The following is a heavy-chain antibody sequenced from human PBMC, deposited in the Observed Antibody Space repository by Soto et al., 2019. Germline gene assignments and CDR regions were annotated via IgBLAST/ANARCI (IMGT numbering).Heavy chain of an antibody. J-gene: IGHJ4*02. CDR3: VRGGSSSWFRALDY. CDR2: LKTDGSAT. V-gene: IGHV3-74*01. CDR1: GFTFSNYW. D-gene: IGHD6-13*01. Sequence: GGSLRLSCAASGFTFSNYWMHWVRHVPGKGLVWVSRLKTDGSATDYADSVKGRFTISRDNAKNTLYLQMNTLRAEDTAVYYCVRGGSSSWFRALDYWGQGTLVTVSS.